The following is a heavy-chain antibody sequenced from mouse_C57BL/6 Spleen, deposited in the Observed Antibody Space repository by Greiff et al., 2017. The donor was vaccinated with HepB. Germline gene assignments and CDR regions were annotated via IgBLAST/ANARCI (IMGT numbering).Heavy chain of an antibody. J-gene: IGHJ4*01. V-gene: IGHV1-59*01. CDR1: GYTFTSYW. Sequence: QVQLQQPGAELVRPGTSVKLSCKASGYTFTSYWMHWVKQRPGQGLEWIGVIDPSDSYTNYKQKFKGKATLTVDTSSSTAYMQLSSLTSEDAAVYYCGRGDGPGAMDYWGQGTSVTVSS. CDR2: IDPSDSYT. CDR3: GRGDGPGAMDY. D-gene: IGHD2-3*01.